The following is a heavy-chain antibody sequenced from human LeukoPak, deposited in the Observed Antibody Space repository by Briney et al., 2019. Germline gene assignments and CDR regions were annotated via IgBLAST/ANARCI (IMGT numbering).Heavy chain of an antibody. CDR1: GFTFTNYN. CDR3: AGRYGDWLDP. V-gene: IGHV3-48*01. D-gene: IGHD4/OR15-4a*01. CDR2: ISGGSGTI. J-gene: IGHJ5*02. Sequence: GGSLRLSCAASGFTFTNYNMNWVRQAPGKGLEWISYISGGSGTIYYADSVRGRFTVSRDNAKDSLWLQMNNLRVEDTAVYYCAGRYGDWLDPWGSGTLVTVSS.